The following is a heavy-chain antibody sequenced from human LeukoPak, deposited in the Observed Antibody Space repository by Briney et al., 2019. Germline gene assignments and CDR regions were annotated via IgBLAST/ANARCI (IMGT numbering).Heavy chain of an antibody. CDR1: GFSLSIYS. D-gene: IGHD3-3*01. CDR3: ARDPVEGGLDF. Sequence: GGSLRLSCSVSGFSLSIYSMDWVRQAPGQGLEWISYIGSGGTAYYADSVLGRFTVSRDNAKNSVYLQMNSLTVDDTAVYYCARDPVEGGLDFWGQGVLVTVCS. J-gene: IGHJ4*02. V-gene: IGHV3-69-1*01. CDR2: IGSGGTA.